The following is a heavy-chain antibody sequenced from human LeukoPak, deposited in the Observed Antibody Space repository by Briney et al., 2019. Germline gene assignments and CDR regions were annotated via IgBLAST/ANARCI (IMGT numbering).Heavy chain of an antibody. J-gene: IGHJ4*02. CDR2: IYNSESTSYNT. CDR1: GGSISSGGYY. V-gene: IGHV4-61*02. CDR3: STTIWYASDTKAFDY. D-gene: IGHD3-10*01. Sequence: SETLSLTCTVSGGSISSGGYYWSWIRQPAGKGLKWIGRIYNSESTSYNTNYNPSLSSHVTMSANTSKNQFSLRRISATAADAAVYYCSTTIWYASDTKAFDYWGQGTLVTVSS.